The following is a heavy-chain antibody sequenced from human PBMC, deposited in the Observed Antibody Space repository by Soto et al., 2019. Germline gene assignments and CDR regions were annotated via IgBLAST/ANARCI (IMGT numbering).Heavy chain of an antibody. Sequence: GSLRLSCAASGFTFSSFAMSWVRQAPGKGLDWVSAISGSGGSTYSADSVKGRFTVSRDNSKNTLYLQMSSLRAEDTALYYCVKDGSSGWPYFDDMDVWGQGTTVTVSS. CDR2: ISGSGGST. D-gene: IGHD6-19*01. J-gene: IGHJ6*02. CDR1: GFTFSSFA. V-gene: IGHV3-23*01. CDR3: VKDGSSGWPYFDDMDV.